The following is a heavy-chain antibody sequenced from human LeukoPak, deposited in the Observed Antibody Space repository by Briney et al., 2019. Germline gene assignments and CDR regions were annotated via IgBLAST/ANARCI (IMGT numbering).Heavy chain of an antibody. J-gene: IGHJ4*02. CDR3: ARASGYLNDLDF. CDR2: INSHGDTT. D-gene: IGHD3-3*01. Sequence: PGGSLRLSCEATGFTFSKYRMHWVRQSPGKGLVWVSFINSHGDTTTYADSVRGRFTISRDNAKNTVFLQMTSLVAEDTAVYYCARASGYLNDLDFWGQGTLVSVFS. V-gene: IGHV3-74*01. CDR1: GFTFSKYR.